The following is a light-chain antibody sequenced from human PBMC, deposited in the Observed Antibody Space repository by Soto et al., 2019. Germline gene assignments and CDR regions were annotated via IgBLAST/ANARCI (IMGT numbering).Light chain of an antibody. CDR1: SSDVGGYNY. V-gene: IGLV2-14*01. CDR3: SSYTSRSTLV. CDR2: EVN. J-gene: IGLJ1*01. Sequence: QSVLTQPASVSGSPGQSITISCTGTSSDVGGYNYVSWYQQEPGKAPKLMIYEVNNRPSGVSIRFSGSKSGNTVSLTISGLLAEDEADYYCSSYTSRSTLVFGTGTKLTVL.